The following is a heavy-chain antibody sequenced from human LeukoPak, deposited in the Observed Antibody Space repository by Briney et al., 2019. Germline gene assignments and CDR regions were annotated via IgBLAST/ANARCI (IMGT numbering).Heavy chain of an antibody. V-gene: IGHV3-21*01. D-gene: IGHD4-17*01. Sequence: SGGSLRLSCAASGFTFSSYSMNWVRQAPGKGLEWVSSISSSSSYIYYADSVKGRFTISRDNAKNSLYLQMNSLRAEDTAVYYCARDLGTGYGDFAFDIWGQGTMVTVSS. CDR1: GFTFSSYS. CDR3: ARDLGTGYGDFAFDI. J-gene: IGHJ3*02. CDR2: ISSSSSYI.